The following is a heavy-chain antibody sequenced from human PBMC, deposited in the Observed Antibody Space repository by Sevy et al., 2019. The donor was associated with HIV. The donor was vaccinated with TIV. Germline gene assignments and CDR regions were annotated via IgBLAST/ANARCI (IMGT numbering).Heavy chain of an antibody. CDR1: GFTFSNAW. CDR3: TTYYDYVWGRYRIDY. V-gene: IGHV3-15*01. J-gene: IGHJ4*02. D-gene: IGHD3-16*02. Sequence: GGSLRLSCAASGFTFSNAWMSWVRQAPGKGLEWVGRIKSKTDGGTTDYAAPVKGRFTISRDDSKNTLYLQMNSLKTEDTAVYYCTTYYDYVWGRYRIDYWGQGTLVTVSS. CDR2: IKSKTDGGTT.